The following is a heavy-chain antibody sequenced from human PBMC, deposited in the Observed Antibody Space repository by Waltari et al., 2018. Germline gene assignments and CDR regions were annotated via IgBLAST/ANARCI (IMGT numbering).Heavy chain of an antibody. CDR1: GYTFTSYG. CDR3: ARLPNYYDSSGPLDY. CDR2: ISAYNGNT. J-gene: IGHJ4*02. Sequence: QVQLVQSGAEVKKPGASVTVSCKASGYTFTSYGISWVRQAPGQGLEWMGWISAYNGNTNYAQKLQGRVTMTTDTSTSTAYMELRSLRSDDTAVYYCARLPNYYDSSGPLDYWGQGTLVTVSS. V-gene: IGHV1-18*01. D-gene: IGHD3-22*01.